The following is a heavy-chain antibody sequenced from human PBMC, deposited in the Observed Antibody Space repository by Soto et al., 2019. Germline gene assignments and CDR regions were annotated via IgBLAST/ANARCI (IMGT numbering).Heavy chain of an antibody. Sequence: TSETLSLTCTVSGGSISSYYWSWIRQPPGKGLEWIGYIYYSGSTNHNPSLKSRVTISVDTSKNQFSLKLSSVTAADTAVYYCARGHDYGNAFDIWGQGTMVTVS. V-gene: IGHV4-59*01. J-gene: IGHJ3*02. D-gene: IGHD4-17*01. CDR3: ARGHDYGNAFDI. CDR1: GGSISSYY. CDR2: IYYSGST.